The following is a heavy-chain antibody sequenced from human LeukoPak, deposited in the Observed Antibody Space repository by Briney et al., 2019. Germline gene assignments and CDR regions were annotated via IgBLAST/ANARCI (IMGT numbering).Heavy chain of an antibody. V-gene: IGHV3-74*01. J-gene: IGHJ4*02. CDR1: GFTFSTYW. D-gene: IGHD3-16*01. CDR3: VTDWPVW. CDR2: IKSDGST. Sequence: GGSLRLSCAASGFTFSTYWMHWVRHAPGKGLVWVSRIKSDGSTNYADSVKGRFTISRDNAKNSVYLHMNSLRADDAGLYYCVTDWPVWWGLGTLVTVSS.